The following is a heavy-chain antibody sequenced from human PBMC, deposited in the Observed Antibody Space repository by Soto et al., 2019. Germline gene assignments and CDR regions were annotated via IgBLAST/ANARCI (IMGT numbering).Heavy chain of an antibody. CDR1: GFTFSSYA. CDR3: AKRRGAGGHFNY. CDR2: VSIGGST. J-gene: IGHJ4*02. D-gene: IGHD2-15*01. Sequence: LRLSCAASGFTFSSYAMGWVRQGPGKGLEWVAVVSIGGSTHYADSVRGRFTISRDNSKNTLSLQMNSLTAEDTAVYFCAKRRGAGGHFNYWGQGALVTVSS. V-gene: IGHV3-23*01.